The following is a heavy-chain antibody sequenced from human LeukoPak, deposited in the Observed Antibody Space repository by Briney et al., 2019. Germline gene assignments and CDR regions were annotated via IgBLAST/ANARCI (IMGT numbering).Heavy chain of an antibody. V-gene: IGHV1-18*01. D-gene: IGHD3-22*01. CDR1: GYTFTSYG. Sequence: ASVKVSCKASGYTFTSYGISWVRQAPGQGLEWMGWISAYNGNTNYARKLQGRVTMTTDTSTSTAYMELRSLRSDDTAVYYCARTGYSSSWTYYNDSSGYELLDYWGQGTLVTVSS. CDR2: ISAYNGNT. J-gene: IGHJ4*02. CDR3: ARTGYSSSWTYYNDSSGYELLDY.